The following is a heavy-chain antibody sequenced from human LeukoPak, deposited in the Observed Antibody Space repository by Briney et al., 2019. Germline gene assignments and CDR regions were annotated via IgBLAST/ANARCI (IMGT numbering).Heavy chain of an antibody. Sequence: PGGSLRLSCAASGFTFSSYEMNWVRQAPGKGLEGVSYTSSSGSTIYYADSVKGRFTISRDNAKNSLYLQMNSLRAEDTAVYYCARGGSSTSCFDYWGQGTLLTVSS. V-gene: IGHV3-48*03. CDR1: GFTFSSYE. D-gene: IGHD2-2*01. CDR3: ARGGSSTSCFDY. CDR2: TSSSGSTI. J-gene: IGHJ4*02.